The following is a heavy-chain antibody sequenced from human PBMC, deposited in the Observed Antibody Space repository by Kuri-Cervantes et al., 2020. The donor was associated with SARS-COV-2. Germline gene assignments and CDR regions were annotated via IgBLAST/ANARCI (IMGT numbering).Heavy chain of an antibody. CDR2: IYTTGST. V-gene: IGHV4-61*09. CDR1: GDPMSSGNYY. J-gene: IGHJ6*03. D-gene: IGHD2-2*01. CDR3: ARGVYCSSTSCPYYYYYMDV. Sequence: SETLSLTCTVSGDPMSSGNYYWSWIRQPAGKGLEWIGHIYTTGSTDYNPSLKSRVTISVDTSKNQFSLKLSSVTAADTAVYYCARGVYCSSTSCPYYYYYMDVWGKGTTVTVSS.